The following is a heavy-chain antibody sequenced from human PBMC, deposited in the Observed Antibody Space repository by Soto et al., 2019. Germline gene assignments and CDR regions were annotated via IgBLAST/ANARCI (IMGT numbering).Heavy chain of an antibody. CDR3: ARIYSSTWYGSFFDY. J-gene: IGHJ4*02. CDR2: TRDKAHSYTT. V-gene: IGHV3-72*01. D-gene: IGHD6-13*01. CDR1: GFTFSDHY. Sequence: EVQLVESGGGLVQPGGSLRLSCAASGFTFSDHYMDWVRQAPGKGLEWVGRTRDKAHSYTTEYAASVKGRFTISRDDSKNSLYLQMNSLKTEYTAVYYCARIYSSTWYGSFFDYCGQGTLVTVSS.